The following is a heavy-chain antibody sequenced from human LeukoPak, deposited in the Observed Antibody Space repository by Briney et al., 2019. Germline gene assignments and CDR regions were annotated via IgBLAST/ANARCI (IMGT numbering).Heavy chain of an antibody. CDR2: IKQDGSEK. V-gene: IGHV3-7*01. J-gene: IGHJ4*02. Sequence: PGGSLRLSCAASGFTFSSYWMSWVRQAPGKGLEWVANIKQDGSEKYYVDSVEGRFTISRDNAKNSLYLQMNSLRAEDTAVYYCARADIVVVVAFDYWGQGTLVTASS. CDR1: GFTFSSYW. D-gene: IGHD2-15*01. CDR3: ARADIVVVVAFDY.